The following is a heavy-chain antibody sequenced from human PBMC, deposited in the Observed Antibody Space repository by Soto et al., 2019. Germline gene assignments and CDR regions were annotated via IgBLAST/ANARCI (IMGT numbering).Heavy chain of an antibody. CDR3: ARHGYNSGGGYFDY. CDR2: IYSGGST. Sequence: EVQLVESGGGLVQPGGSLRLSCAASGVTVSSNYMSWVRQAPGKGLEWVSVIYSGGSTYYADSVKGRFTISRDNSKNALYLHMNGLRAEDTAVYYCARHGYNSGGGYFDYWGQGTLVTVSS. CDR1: GVTVSSNY. J-gene: IGHJ4*02. V-gene: IGHV3-66*04. D-gene: IGHD5-18*01.